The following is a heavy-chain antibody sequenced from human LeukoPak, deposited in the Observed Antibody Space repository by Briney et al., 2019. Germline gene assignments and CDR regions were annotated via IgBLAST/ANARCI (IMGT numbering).Heavy chain of an antibody. J-gene: IGHJ3*02. CDR1: GGTFSSYA. CDR3: ARSTYGDYVHDAFDI. D-gene: IGHD4-17*01. V-gene: IGHV1-69*05. Sequence: SVKVSCEASGGTFSSYAISWVRQAPGQGLEWMGRIIPIFGTANYAQKFQGRVTITTDESTSTAYMELSSLRSEDTAVYYCARSTYGDYVHDAFDIWGQGTMVTVSS. CDR2: IIPIFGTA.